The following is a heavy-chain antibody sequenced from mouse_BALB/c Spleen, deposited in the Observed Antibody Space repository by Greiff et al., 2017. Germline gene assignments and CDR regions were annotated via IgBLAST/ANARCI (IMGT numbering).Heavy chain of an antibody. V-gene: IGHV5-15*02. CDR3: ATYYRYGFDY. D-gene: IGHD2-14*01. J-gene: IGHJ2*01. CDR1: GFTFSDYG. CDR2: ISNLAYSI. Sequence: EVKLMESGGGLVQPGGSRKLSCAASGFTFSDYGMAWVRQAPGKGPEWVAFISNLAYSIYYADTVTGRFTISRENAKNTLYLEMSSLRSEDTAMYYCATYYRYGFDYWGQGTTLTVSS.